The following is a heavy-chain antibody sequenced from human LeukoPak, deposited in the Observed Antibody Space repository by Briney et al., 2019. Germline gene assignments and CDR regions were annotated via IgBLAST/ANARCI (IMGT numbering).Heavy chain of an antibody. Sequence: SVKVSCKASGGTFSSYAISWVRQAPGQGLEWMGGIVPIFGTANYAQKFQGRVTITADESTSTAYMELSSLRSEDTAVYYCARGVTTGGKYYYYYYMDVWGKGTTVTVSS. CDR3: ARGVTTGGKYYYYYYMDV. V-gene: IGHV1-69*13. J-gene: IGHJ6*03. D-gene: IGHD4-11*01. CDR2: IVPIFGTA. CDR1: GGTFSSYA.